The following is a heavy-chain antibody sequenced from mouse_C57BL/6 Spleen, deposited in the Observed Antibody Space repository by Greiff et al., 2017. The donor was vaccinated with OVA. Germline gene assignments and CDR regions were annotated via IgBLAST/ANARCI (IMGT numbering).Heavy chain of an antibody. CDR3: TRRGANWAYFDY. V-gene: IGHV1-15*01. CDR2: IDPETGGT. CDR1: GYTFTDYE. D-gene: IGHD4-1*01. J-gene: IGHJ2*01. Sequence: QVQLKQSGAELVRPGASVTLSCKASGYTFTDYEMHWVKQTPVHGLEWIGAIDPETGGTAYNQKFKGKAILTADKSSSTAYMELRSLTSEDSAVYYCTRRGANWAYFDYWGQGTTLTVSS.